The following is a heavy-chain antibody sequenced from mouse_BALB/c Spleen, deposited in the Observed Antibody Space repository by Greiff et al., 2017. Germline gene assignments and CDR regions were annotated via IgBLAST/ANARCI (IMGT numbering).Heavy chain of an antibody. CDR1: GYTFSSYW. Sequence: QVHVKQSGAELMKPGASVKISCKATGYTFSSYWIEWVKQRPGHGLEWIGEILPGSGSTNYNEKFKGKATFTADTSSNTAYMQLSSLTSEDSAVYYCARRSSSYYAMDYWGQGTSVTVSS. CDR3: ARRSSSYYAMDY. D-gene: IGHD1-1*01. J-gene: IGHJ4*01. V-gene: IGHV1-9*01. CDR2: ILPGSGST.